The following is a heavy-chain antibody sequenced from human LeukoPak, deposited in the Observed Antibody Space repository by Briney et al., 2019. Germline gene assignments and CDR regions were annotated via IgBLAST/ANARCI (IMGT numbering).Heavy chain of an antibody. CDR3: ARDDVGGK. Sequence: ASVKVSCKVSGYTLTELSMHWVRQAPGQGLEWMGWINPNSGGTNYAQKFQGRVTMTRDTSISTAYMELSRLRSDDTAVYYCARDDVGGKWGQGTLVTVSS. CDR1: GYTLTELS. V-gene: IGHV1-2*02. CDR2: INPNSGGT. D-gene: IGHD4-23*01. J-gene: IGHJ4*02.